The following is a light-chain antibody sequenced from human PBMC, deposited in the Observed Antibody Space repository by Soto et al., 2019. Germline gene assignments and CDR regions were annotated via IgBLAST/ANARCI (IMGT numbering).Light chain of an antibody. CDR3: QHYNNCPLT. CDR2: GAS. V-gene: IGKV3-15*01. J-gene: IGKJ1*01. Sequence: EIVMTQSPATLYVSPGERATLSCRASQSVSSNLDWYQQKPGQAPRHLIYGASTRATGIPGRVSGSGSGTKITLTISSLQSEDFAVYYCQHYNNCPLTFGQGTKVEIK. CDR1: QSVSSN.